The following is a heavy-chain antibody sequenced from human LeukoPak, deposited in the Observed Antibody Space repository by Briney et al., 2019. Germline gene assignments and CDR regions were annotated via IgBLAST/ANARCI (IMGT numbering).Heavy chain of an antibody. CDR3: VRGTPMYSSYDY. D-gene: IGHD6-6*01. V-gene: IGHV1-2*02. CDR1: GYTFTGYY. CDR2: INPNSGGT. Sequence: ASVKVSCKASGYTFTGYYMHWVRQAPGQGLEWMGWINPNSGGTNYAQKFQGRVTMTRDTSISTAYMELSRLRSDDTAVYYCVRGTPMYSSYDYWGQGTLVTVSS. J-gene: IGHJ4*02.